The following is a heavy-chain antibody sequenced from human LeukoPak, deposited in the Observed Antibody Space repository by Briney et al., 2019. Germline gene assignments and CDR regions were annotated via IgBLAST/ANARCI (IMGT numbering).Heavy chain of an antibody. Sequence: QPGGSLRLSCAASGFTFSSYWVSWVRQAPGKGLEWVANIKQDGSEKYYVDSVKGRFTISRDNAKNSVYLQMNSLRAEDTAVYYCVRDQPQLDYWGQGTLVTVSS. CDR3: VRDQPQLDY. CDR2: IKQDGSEK. CDR1: GFTFSSYW. V-gene: IGHV3-7*01. J-gene: IGHJ4*02. D-gene: IGHD5-24*01.